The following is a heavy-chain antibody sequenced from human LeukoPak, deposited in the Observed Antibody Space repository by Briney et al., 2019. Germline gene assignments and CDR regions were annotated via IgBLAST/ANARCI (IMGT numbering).Heavy chain of an antibody. J-gene: IGHJ6*03. V-gene: IGHV4-39*07. D-gene: IGHD6-19*01. Sequence: SETLSLTCTVSGGSISTSNYYWGWIRQPPGRGLEWIGNIFYSGSTYYSPSLRSRVTISLDTSRNQFSLKLSSVTAADTAVYYCAKTSGWYSKADYYYYYMDVWGKGTTVTVSS. CDR1: GGSISTSNYY. CDR3: AKTSGWYSKADYYYYYMDV. CDR2: IFYSGST.